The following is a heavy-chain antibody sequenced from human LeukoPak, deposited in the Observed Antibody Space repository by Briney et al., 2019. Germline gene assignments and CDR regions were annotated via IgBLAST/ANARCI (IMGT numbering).Heavy chain of an antibody. Sequence: SVKVSCKASGGTFSSYAISWVRQAPGQGLEWMGGIIPIFGTANYAQKFQGRVTITADESTSTAYMELSSLRSEDTAVYYCARDRKDCSSTSCSLDYYYYYGMDVWGQGTTVTVSS. J-gene: IGHJ6*02. CDR2: IIPIFGTA. CDR1: GGTFSSYA. CDR3: ARDRKDCSSTSCSLDYYYYYGMDV. V-gene: IGHV1-69*13. D-gene: IGHD2-2*01.